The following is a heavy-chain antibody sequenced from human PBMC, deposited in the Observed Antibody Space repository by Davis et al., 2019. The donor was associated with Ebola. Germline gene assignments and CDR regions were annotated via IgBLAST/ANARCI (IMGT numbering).Heavy chain of an antibody. V-gene: IGHV3-21*01. Sequence: GGSLRLSCAASGFTFSSYSMNWVRQAPGKGLEWVSSIRSSSSYIYYADSVKGRFTISRDNAKNSLYLQMNSLRAEDTAVYYCARDPRDIVVVPAAMDYWGQGTLVTVSS. J-gene: IGHJ4*02. D-gene: IGHD2-2*01. CDR2: IRSSSSYI. CDR1: GFTFSSYS. CDR3: ARDPRDIVVVPAAMDY.